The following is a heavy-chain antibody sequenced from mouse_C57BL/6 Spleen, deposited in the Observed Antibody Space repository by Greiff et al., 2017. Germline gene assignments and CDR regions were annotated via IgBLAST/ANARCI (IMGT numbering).Heavy chain of an antibody. CDR1: GYTFTSYW. CDR3: ARDSSGYYFDY. J-gene: IGHJ2*01. Sequence: QVQLQQPGAELVRPGTSVKLSCKASGYTFTSYWMHWVKQRPGQGLEWIGVIDPSDSYTNYNQKFKGKATLTVDTSSSTAYMQLSSLTSEDSAVYYCARDSSGYYFDYWGQGTTRTVSS. CDR2: IDPSDSYT. D-gene: IGHD3-2*02. V-gene: IGHV1-59*01.